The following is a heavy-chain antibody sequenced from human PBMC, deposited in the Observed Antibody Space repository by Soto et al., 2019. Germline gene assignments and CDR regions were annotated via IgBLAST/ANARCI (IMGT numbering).Heavy chain of an antibody. J-gene: IGHJ6*02. CDR3: ASQNWGNYRLHL. Sequence: SETLSLTCTVSGDSISSYYWNWIRQPPGKGLEWIGYIYYSGSTNYNPSLKSRVTISVDTSKNQFSLKLNSVTAADTAVYYGASQNWGNYRLHLWGQGTTVA. D-gene: IGHD7-27*01. CDR2: IYYSGST. CDR1: GDSISSYY. V-gene: IGHV4-59*08.